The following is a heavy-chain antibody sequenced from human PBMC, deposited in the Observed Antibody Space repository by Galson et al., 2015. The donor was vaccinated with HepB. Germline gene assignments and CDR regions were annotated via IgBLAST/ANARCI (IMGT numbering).Heavy chain of an antibody. Sequence: SLRLSCAASGFTFSNAWMSWVRQAPGKGLEWVGRIKSKTDGGTTDYAAPVKGRFTISRDDSKNTLYLQMNSLKTEDTAVYYCTTEDGLWPNAFDIWGQGTMVTVSS. CDR1: GFTFSNAW. CDR2: IKSKTDGGTT. V-gene: IGHV3-15*01. CDR3: TTEDGLWPNAFDI. D-gene: IGHD3-10*01. J-gene: IGHJ3*02.